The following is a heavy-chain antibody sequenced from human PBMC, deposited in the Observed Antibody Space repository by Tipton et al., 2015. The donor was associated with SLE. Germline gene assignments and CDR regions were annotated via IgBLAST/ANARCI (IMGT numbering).Heavy chain of an antibody. D-gene: IGHD6-13*01. V-gene: IGHV4-34*01. CDR1: GGSFSGYY. J-gene: IGHJ4*02. CDR2: INHSGST. CDR3: ARGLKGGAAD. Sequence: TLSLTCAVYGGSFSGYYWSWIRQPPGKGLEWIGEINHSGSTTYNPSLKSRVTISVDTSRNQFSLKLSSVTAADTAVYYWARGLKGGAADWGQGTLVTVSS.